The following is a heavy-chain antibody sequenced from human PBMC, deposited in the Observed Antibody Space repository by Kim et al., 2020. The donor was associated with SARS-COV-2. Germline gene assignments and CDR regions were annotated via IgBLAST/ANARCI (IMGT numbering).Heavy chain of an antibody. CDR3: ARANRDGYKDTRYYFDY. V-gene: IGHV4-59*01. CDR2: IYYSGST. CDR1: GGSISSYY. Sequence: SETLSLTCTVSGGSISSYYWSWIRQPPGKGLEWIGYIYYSGSTNYNPSLKSRVTISVDTSKNQFSLKLSSVTAADTAVYYCARANRDGYKDTRYYFDYWGQGTLVTVSS. D-gene: IGHD5-12*01. J-gene: IGHJ4*02.